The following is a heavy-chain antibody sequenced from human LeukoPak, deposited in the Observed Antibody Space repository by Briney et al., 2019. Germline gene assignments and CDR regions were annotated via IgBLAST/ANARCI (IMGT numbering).Heavy chain of an antibody. V-gene: IGHV1-3*01. CDR1: GYTFTSYA. CDR3: AREFGRVDIVVVPAAAFDY. J-gene: IGHJ4*02. Sequence: ASVNVSCKASGYTFTSYAMHWVRQDPGQRLEWMGWINAGNGNTKYSQKFQGRVTITRDTSASTAYMELSSLRSEDTAVYYCAREFGRVDIVVVPAAAFDYWGQGTLVTVSS. CDR2: INAGNGNT. D-gene: IGHD2-2*01.